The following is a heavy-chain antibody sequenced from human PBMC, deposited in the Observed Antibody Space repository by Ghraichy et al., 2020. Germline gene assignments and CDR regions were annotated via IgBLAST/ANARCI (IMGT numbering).Heavy chain of an antibody. CDR3: ARVVRRDVYNYDAFDV. J-gene: IGHJ3*01. CDR1: GDSLSSGGHY. CDR2: IYPTAET. V-gene: IGHV4-61*02. D-gene: IGHD5-24*01. Sequence: QTLSLTCAVSGDSLSSGGHYWSWIRQPAGKGLEWIGRIYPTAETDYNPSLRSRATISLDRFKSQLSLKLTSVTAADAATYYCARVVRRDVYNYDAFDVWGQGSMVTVSS.